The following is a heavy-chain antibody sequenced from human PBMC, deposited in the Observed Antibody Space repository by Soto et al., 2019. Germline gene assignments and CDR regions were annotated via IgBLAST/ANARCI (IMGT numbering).Heavy chain of an antibody. CDR3: ATDYGSNWRL. Sequence: QAHLVQSGAEVKMPGDSVQVSCKASGFVSTNYNFHWVRQAPGQSLEWMGRINAANGNTQYSQNFQGRGTFTSDASARTAFMELTNLRFEEKDMYYCATDYGSNWRLWGQGTLVSVSS. V-gene: IGHV1-3*01. CDR2: INAANGNT. D-gene: IGHD3-10*01. J-gene: IGHJ4*02. CDR1: GFVSTNYN.